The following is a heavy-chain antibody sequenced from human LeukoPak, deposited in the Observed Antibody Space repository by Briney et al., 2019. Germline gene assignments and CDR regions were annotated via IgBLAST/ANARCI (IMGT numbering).Heavy chain of an antibody. CDR1: GYIFTGYY. J-gene: IGHJ6*02. CDR2: INPNSGGT. CDR3: ARDATGTCPITFDMDV. V-gene: IGHV1-2*04. D-gene: IGHD1/OR15-1a*01. Sequence: ASVKVSCKASGYIFTGYYMHWVRQAPGQGLEWMGWINPNSGGTNYAQKFQGWVTMTRDTSISTAYMELSRLRSDDTAVYYCARDATGTCPITFDMDVWGQGTTVTVSS.